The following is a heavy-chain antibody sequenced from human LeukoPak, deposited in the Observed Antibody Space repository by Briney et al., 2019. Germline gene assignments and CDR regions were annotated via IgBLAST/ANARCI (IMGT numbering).Heavy chain of an antibody. CDR3: AGGVFRWSGYYTSPPDY. J-gene: IGHJ4*02. Sequence: PSETLSLTCTVSGGSISSGGYYWSWIRQHPGKGLEWIGYIYYSGSTYYNPSLKSRVTISVDTSKNQFSLKLSSVTAADTAVYYWAGGVFRWSGYYTSPPDYWGQGTLVTVSS. V-gene: IGHV4-31*03. CDR2: IYYSGST. CDR1: GGSISSGGYY. D-gene: IGHD3-3*01.